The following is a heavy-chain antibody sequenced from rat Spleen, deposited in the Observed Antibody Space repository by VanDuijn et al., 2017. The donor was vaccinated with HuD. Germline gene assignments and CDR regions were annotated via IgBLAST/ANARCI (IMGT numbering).Heavy chain of an antibody. J-gene: IGHJ3*01. CDR1: GFTFTNYW. V-gene: IGHV5-58*01. D-gene: IGHD1-1*01. CDR3: AGGGSGGLNWFAH. Sequence: EVQLVESGGDLVQPGRSLKLSCAASGFTFTNYWMYWVRQAPGKGLEWVSSITPGGGITYYPDSVRGRFTISRDNAENTVYLQMNSLRSEDTAIYYCAGGGSGGLNWFAHWGQGTLVTVSS. CDR2: ITPGGGIT.